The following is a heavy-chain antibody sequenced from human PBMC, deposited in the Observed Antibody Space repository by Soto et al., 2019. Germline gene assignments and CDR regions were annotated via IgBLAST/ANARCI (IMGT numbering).Heavy chain of an antibody. V-gene: IGHV3-23*01. J-gene: IGHJ4*02. D-gene: IGHD3-22*01. CDR3: ARQIYDSDTGPNFQYYFDS. Sequence: GGPLRLSCAVSGFTSSRYAMSWVSQAPGKGLEWVSGISGGGESTYYADSVKGRFTISRDNSKNTLYLQINSLRADDTAMYYCARQIYDSDTGPNFQYYFDSWGQGTPVTVSS. CDR2: ISGGGEST. CDR1: GFTSSRYA.